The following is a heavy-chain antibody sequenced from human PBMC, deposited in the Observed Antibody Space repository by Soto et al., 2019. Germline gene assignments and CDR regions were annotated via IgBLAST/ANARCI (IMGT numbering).Heavy chain of an antibody. V-gene: IGHV4-28*01. J-gene: IGHJ3*01. CDR1: GYSISSSHW. D-gene: IGHD6-19*01. CDR2: IYYSGTT. Sequence: PSETLSLTCAVSGYSISSSHWWFLIRHPPGKGLEWIGYIYYSGTTYYNPSLMSRVTMSVDTSKNQLSLRLSSVTAVDTAVYYCARKIAVSGHDAFDVWGQGTMVTVSS. CDR3: ARKIAVSGHDAFDV.